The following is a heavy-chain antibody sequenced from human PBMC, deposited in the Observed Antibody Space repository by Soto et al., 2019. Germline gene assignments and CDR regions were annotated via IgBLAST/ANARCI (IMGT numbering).Heavy chain of an antibody. CDR1: GDAISTGGYT. V-gene: IGHV4-30-2*01. D-gene: IGHD2-2*01. J-gene: IGHJ5*02. CDR2: IYHSGST. CDR3: ARVPDR. Sequence: SETLSLTCDVSGDAISTGGYTWAWIRQPPGKALEWIGYIYHSGSTYYNPSLKSRVTISVDRSKNQFSLKLSSVTAADTAVYYCARVPDRWGQGTLDT.